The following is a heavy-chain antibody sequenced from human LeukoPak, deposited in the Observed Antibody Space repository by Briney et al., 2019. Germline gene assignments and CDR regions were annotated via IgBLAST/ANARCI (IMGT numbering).Heavy chain of an antibody. J-gene: IGHJ4*02. CDR2: ISDDGSIT. Sequence: QPGGSLRLSCAASGFTFSRDWMHWVRQAPGKGLVWVSRISDDGSITTYADSVQGRFTLSGDNSQNTLYLQMNSLGAEDTAVYYCARESPFFDYWGQGTLVTASS. V-gene: IGHV3-74*03. CDR1: GFTFSRDW. CDR3: ARESPFFDY.